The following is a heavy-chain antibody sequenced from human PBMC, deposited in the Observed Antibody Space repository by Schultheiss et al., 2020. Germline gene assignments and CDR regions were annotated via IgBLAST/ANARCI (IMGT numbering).Heavy chain of an antibody. Sequence: SETLSLTCAVSGGSISSGGYSWSWIRQPPGKGLEWIGYIYYSGSTYYNPSLKSRVTISVDTSKNQFSLKLSSVTAADTAVYYCARHPYCSGGSCYFNWFDPWGQGTLVTVSS. J-gene: IGHJ5*02. D-gene: IGHD2-15*01. CDR2: IYYSGST. CDR1: GGSISSGGYS. V-gene: IGHV4-30-2*03. CDR3: ARHPYCSGGSCYFNWFDP.